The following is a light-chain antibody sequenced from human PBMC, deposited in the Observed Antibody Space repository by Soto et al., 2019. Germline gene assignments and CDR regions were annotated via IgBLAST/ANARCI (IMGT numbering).Light chain of an antibody. J-gene: IGLJ3*02. CDR1: SSNIGAGYD. CDR2: DNN. CDR3: QSYDSSLSAWV. Sequence: QSVLTQPPSVSGAPGQRVTISCTGSSSNIGAGYDVHWYQQLPGTAPKLLIYDNNDRPTGVPDRFSGSKSDTSASLAITGLQAEVEADYYCQSYDSSLSAWVFGGGTKLTVL. V-gene: IGLV1-40*01.